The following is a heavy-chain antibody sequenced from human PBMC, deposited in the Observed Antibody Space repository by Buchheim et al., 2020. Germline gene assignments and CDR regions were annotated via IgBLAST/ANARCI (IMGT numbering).Heavy chain of an antibody. CDR1: GGSISSGDYY. CDR3: ARATSTYYQFQYYYNGMDV. Sequence: QVQLQESGPGLVKPSQTLSLTCTVSGGSISSGDYYWSWIRQPPGKGLEWIGYIFYSGSTYYNPSLKSRINISVDTSKNQFSLKLSSVTAADTAVYYCARATSTYYQFQYYYNGMDVWGQGTT. J-gene: IGHJ6*02. D-gene: IGHD5-12*01. V-gene: IGHV4-30-4*01. CDR2: IFYSGST.